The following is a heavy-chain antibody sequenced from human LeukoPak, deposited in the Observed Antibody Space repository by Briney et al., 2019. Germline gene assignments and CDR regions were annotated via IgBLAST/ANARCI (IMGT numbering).Heavy chain of an antibody. CDR3: ASDTVAGTG. Sequence: SETLSLTCAVFGGSFSDYYWSWIRQPPGKGLEWIGEINHSGITNYNPSLKSRVTISADTSKDQFSLKLSSVTAADTSVYYCASDTVAGTGWGQGTLVTVSS. CDR2: INHSGIT. J-gene: IGHJ4*02. D-gene: IGHD6-19*01. V-gene: IGHV4-34*01. CDR1: GGSFSDYY.